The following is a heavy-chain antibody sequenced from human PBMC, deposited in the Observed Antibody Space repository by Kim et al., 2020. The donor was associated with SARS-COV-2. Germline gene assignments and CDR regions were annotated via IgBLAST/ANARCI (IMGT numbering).Heavy chain of an antibody. CDR1: GGSISSYY. CDR2: IYYSGST. V-gene: IGHV4-59*01. Sequence: SETLSLTCTVSGGSISSYYWSWIRQPPGKGLEWIGYIYYSGSTNYNPSLKSRVTISVDTSKNQFSLKLSSVTAADTAVYYCARDRSIGRLHLYRGYYYYGMDVWGQGTTVTVSS. CDR3: ARDRSIGRLHLYRGYYYYGMDV. D-gene: IGHD4-4*01. J-gene: IGHJ6*02.